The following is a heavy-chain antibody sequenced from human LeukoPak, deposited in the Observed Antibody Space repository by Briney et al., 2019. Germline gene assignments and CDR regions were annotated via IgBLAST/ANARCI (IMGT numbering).Heavy chain of an antibody. CDR3: ARDHRIAVAGIVGNWFDP. V-gene: IGHV3-48*01. CDR1: GFTFRSYN. J-gene: IGHJ5*02. Sequence: PGGSLRLSCAASGFTFRSYNMNGVREAPGEGREGSSYIISRSSSIYYADSVKRRFTISRDYSKNTLYLQMNSLRAEDTAVYYCARDHRIAVAGIVGNWFDPWGQPTLVTVSS. D-gene: IGHD6-19*01. CDR2: IISRSSSI.